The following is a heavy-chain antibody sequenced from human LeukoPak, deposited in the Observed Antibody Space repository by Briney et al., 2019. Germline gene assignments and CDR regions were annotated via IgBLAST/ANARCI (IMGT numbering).Heavy chain of an antibody. CDR2: INPNSGGT. Sequence: ASVKVSCKASGNTFTGYYMHWVRQAPGQGLEWVGWINPNSGGTNSAQKFQGRVTMTRDSSISTAFMELSRLRSDDTAVYYCARATDGRFLEWSRDYYYMDVWGKGTTVTVSS. J-gene: IGHJ6*03. D-gene: IGHD3-3*01. CDR1: GNTFTGYY. V-gene: IGHV1-2*02. CDR3: ARATDGRFLEWSRDYYYMDV.